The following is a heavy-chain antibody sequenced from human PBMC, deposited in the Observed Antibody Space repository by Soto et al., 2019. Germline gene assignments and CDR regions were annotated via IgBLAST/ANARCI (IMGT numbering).Heavy chain of an antibody. J-gene: IGHJ6*02. CDR3: ARRGYSSSWYYYYYYGMDV. Sequence: GASVKVSCKASGYTFTSYDINWVRQATGQGLEWMGWMNPNSGNTGYAQKFQGRVTMTRNTSISTAYMELSSLRSEDTAVYYCARRGYSSSWYYYYYYGMDVWSQGTTVTVSS. CDR1: GYTFTSYD. CDR2: MNPNSGNT. D-gene: IGHD6-13*01. V-gene: IGHV1-8*01.